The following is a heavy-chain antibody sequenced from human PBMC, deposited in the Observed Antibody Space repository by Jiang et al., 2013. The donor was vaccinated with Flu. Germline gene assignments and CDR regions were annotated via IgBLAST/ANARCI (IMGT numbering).Heavy chain of an antibody. CDR2: ISGSGGST. J-gene: IGHJ4*02. V-gene: IGHV3-23*01. CDR1: GFTFSSYA. Sequence: LEVWGRLGTGLGGPVRLSCAASGFTFSSYAMSWVRQAPGKGLEWVSAISGSGGSTYYADSVKGRFTISRDNSKNTLYLQMNSLRAEDTAVYYCAKDLGVSVAGTIRDYWGQGTLVTVSS. CDR3: AKDLGVSVAGTIRDY. D-gene: IGHD6-19*01.